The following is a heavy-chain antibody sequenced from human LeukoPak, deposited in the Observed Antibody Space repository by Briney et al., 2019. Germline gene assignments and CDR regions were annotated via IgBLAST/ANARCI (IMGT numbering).Heavy chain of an antibody. J-gene: IGHJ4*02. V-gene: IGHV4-59*01. CDR3: ARYTRIPDY. CDR2: IYYTGDT. D-gene: IGHD2-15*01. CDR1: DASITGYY. Sequence: SETLSLTCTVSDASITGYYWTWIRQPPGKGLECVGYIYYTGDTNYNPSLKSRVTMSLDTSKSQFSLKLTPVTAADTAIYYCARYTRIPDYWGRGTLVTVTS.